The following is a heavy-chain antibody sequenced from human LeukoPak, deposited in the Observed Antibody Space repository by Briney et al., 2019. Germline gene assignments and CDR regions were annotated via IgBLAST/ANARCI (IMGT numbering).Heavy chain of an antibody. D-gene: IGHD3-3*01. Sequence: RGSLRLSCTASEFTFSVYTMNWVRQAPGKGLEWVSSISPSSSSIYYADSVRGRFTVSRDNAKKSLSLQMNSLRVEDTAIYYCARETYNDFWSGLNWFDPWGQGTLVTVSS. CDR3: ARETYNDFWSGLNWFDP. V-gene: IGHV3-21*01. CDR1: EFTFSVYT. J-gene: IGHJ5*02. CDR2: ISPSSSSI.